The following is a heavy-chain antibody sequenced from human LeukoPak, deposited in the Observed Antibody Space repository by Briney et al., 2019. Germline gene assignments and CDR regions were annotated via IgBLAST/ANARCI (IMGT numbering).Heavy chain of an antibody. Sequence: SETLSLTCTVSGGSISSGGYYWSWIRQPPGKGLEWIGYIYHSGSTYYNPSLKSRVTISVDRSKNQFSLKLSSVTAADTAVYYCARDWVAAAGTRWFDPWGQGTLVTVSS. CDR2: IYHSGST. J-gene: IGHJ5*02. CDR3: ARDWVAAAGTRWFDP. V-gene: IGHV4-30-2*01. CDR1: GGSISSGGYY. D-gene: IGHD6-13*01.